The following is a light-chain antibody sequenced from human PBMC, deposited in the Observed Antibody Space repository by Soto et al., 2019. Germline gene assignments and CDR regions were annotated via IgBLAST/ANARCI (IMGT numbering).Light chain of an antibody. CDR2: DVS. CDR1: SSDVGSYNG. Sequence: QSVLTQPPSVSGSPGQSVTISCTGTSSDVGSYNGVSWYQQPPGTAPKLMIYDVSNRPSGVHDRFSGSKSDNTASLTISGLQAEDEGDYYCSSYTSSSTYVFGTGTKLTVL. CDR3: SSYTSSSTYV. V-gene: IGLV2-18*02. J-gene: IGLJ1*01.